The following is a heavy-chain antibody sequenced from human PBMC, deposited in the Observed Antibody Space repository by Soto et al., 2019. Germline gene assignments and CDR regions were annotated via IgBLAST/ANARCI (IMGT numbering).Heavy chain of an antibody. CDR3: AKGWAGGLVATTLFRDYYYGMDV. CDR1: GFTFSSYG. D-gene: IGHD5-12*01. J-gene: IGHJ6*02. Sequence: PGGSLRLSCAASGFTFSSYGMHWVRQAPGKGLEWVAVISYDGSNKYYADSVKGRFTISRDNSKNTLYLQMNSLRAEDTAVYYCAKGWAGGLVATTLFRDYYYGMDVWGQGTTVTVSS. V-gene: IGHV3-30*18. CDR2: ISYDGSNK.